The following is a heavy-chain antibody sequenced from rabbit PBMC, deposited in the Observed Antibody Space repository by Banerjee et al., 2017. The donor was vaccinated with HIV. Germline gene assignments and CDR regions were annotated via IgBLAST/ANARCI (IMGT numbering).Heavy chain of an antibody. D-gene: IGHD4-1*01. CDR2: INTSSGNT. V-gene: IGHV1S45*01. CDR1: GFSFSNKYV. CDR3: ARDGSGWGANFNL. Sequence: QEQLEESGGDLVKPEGSLTLTCTASGFSFSNKYVMCWVRQAPGKGLEWIACINTSSGNTVYASWAKGRFTISKTSSTTVTLQMTSLTAADMATYFCARDGSGWGANFNLWGQGTLVTVS. J-gene: IGHJ4*01.